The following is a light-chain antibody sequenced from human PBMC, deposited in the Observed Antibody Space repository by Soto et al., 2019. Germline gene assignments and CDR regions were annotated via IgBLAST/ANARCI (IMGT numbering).Light chain of an antibody. CDR1: QGISNY. V-gene: IGKV1-27*01. J-gene: IGKJ1*01. Sequence: EIQMTQSPSSLSASVGDRVTITCRASQGISNYLAWYQQKPGKVPKLLIYAASTLQSGVPSRFSGSGSGTDFTLTITSLQPEDVATYYCQKYNSALWTFGQGTKVDIK. CDR2: AAS. CDR3: QKYNSALWT.